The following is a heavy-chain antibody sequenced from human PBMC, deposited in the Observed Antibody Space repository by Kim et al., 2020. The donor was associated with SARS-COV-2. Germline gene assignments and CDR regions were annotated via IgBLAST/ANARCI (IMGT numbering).Heavy chain of an antibody. Sequence: GGSLRLSCAASGFTFSSYAMSWVRQAPGKGLEWISAISGSGGSTYYADSVKGRFTISRDNSKNTLYLQMNSLRAEDTAVYYCAKDLSDIAAAGTVDPWGQGTLVTVSS. D-gene: IGHD6-13*01. J-gene: IGHJ5*02. V-gene: IGHV3-23*01. CDR2: ISGSGGST. CDR3: AKDLSDIAAAGTVDP. CDR1: GFTFSSYA.